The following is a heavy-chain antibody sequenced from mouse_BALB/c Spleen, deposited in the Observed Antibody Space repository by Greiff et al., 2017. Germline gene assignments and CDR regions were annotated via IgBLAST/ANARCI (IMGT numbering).Heavy chain of an antibody. CDR2: ISSGGGST. D-gene: IGHD1-1*01. V-gene: IGHV5-12-1*01. CDR3: ARSYYGYAMDY. CDR1: GFAFSSYD. J-gene: IGHJ4*01. Sequence: EVNVVESGGGLVKPGGSLKLSCAASGFAFSSYDMSWVRQTPEKRLEWVAYISSGGGSTYYPDTVKGRFTISRDNAKNTLYLQMSSLKSEDTAMYYCARSYYGYAMDYWGQGTSVTVSS.